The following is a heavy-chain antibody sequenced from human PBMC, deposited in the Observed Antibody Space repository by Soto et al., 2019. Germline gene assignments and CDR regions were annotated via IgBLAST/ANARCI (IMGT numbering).Heavy chain of an antibody. CDR3: AKEPLPKAVTGATCFDY. J-gene: IGHJ4*02. V-gene: IGHV3-23*01. CDR2: MSGSGDST. CDR1: GFTFSSYA. Sequence: GGSLRLSCAASGFTFSSYAMSWVRQAPGKGLEWVSVMSGSGDSTYYADSVRGRFTVSRDNSKNTMYLQMSSLRAEDTAVYYCAKEPLPKAVTGATCFDYWGQGSLVTVSS. D-gene: IGHD2-21*02.